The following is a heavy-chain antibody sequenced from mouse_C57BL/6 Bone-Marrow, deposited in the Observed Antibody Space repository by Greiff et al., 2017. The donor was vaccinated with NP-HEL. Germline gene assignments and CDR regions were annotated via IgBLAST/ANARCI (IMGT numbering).Heavy chain of an antibody. D-gene: IGHD2-4*01. J-gene: IGHJ4*01. CDR1: GFTFSSYA. CDR3: ARDDYQGGAMDY. CDR2: ISDGGSYT. Sequence: EVKLVESGGGLVKPGGSLKLSCAASGFTFSSYAMSWVRQTPEKRLEWVATISDGGSYTYYPDNVKGRFTISRDNAKNNLYLQMSHLKSEDTAMYYCARDDYQGGAMDYWGQGTSVTVSS. V-gene: IGHV5-4*01.